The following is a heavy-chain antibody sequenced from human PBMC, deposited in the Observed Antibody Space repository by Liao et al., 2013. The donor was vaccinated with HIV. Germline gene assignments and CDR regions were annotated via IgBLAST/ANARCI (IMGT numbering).Heavy chain of an antibody. CDR2: IYPSGIT. CDR1: GGSVSTYF. J-gene: IGHJ4*02. V-gene: IGHV4-4*07. Sequence: QVQLQESGPGLVKPSGTLSLTCTVSGGSVSTYFWTWIRQPAGKGLEWIGRIYPSGITNYNPSLKSRLTMSVDTSKNQFSLKLTSVTAADTAFYYCARESSGYHYWGQGTLVTVSS. D-gene: IGHD3-22*01. CDR3: ARESSGYHY.